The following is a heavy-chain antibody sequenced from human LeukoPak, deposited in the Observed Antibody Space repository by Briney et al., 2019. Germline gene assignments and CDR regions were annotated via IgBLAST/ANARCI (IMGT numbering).Heavy chain of an antibody. CDR1: GGTFSGYA. D-gene: IGHD3-22*01. CDR2: TIPIFGTA. J-gene: IGHJ5*02. V-gene: IGHV1-69*05. Sequence: ASVKVSCKASGGTFSGYAISWVRQAPGQGLEWMGGTIPIFGTANYAQKFQGRVTITTDESTSTAYMELSSLRSEDTAVYYCARDDSSGYYYNWFDPWGQGTLVTVSS. CDR3: ARDDSSGYYYNWFDP.